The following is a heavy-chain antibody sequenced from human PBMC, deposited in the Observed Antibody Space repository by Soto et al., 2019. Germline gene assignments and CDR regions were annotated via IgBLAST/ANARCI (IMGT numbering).Heavy chain of an antibody. CDR1: GGSFSGYY. D-gene: IGHD6-19*01. V-gene: IGHV4-34*01. CDR3: ARGRGQVVSSGWDNNWFDP. J-gene: IGHJ5*02. Sequence: TSETLSLTCAVYGGSFSGYYWSWIRQPPGKGLEWIGEINHSGITNYIPSLKSRVTISVDTSKNQFSLKLSSVTAADTAVYYCARGRGQVVSSGWDNNWFDPWGQGTLVTVSS. CDR2: INHSGIT.